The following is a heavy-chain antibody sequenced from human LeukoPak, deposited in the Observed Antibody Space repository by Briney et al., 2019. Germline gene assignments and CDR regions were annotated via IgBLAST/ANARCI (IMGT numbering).Heavy chain of an antibody. CDR3: AREHNWDYVGDRRFDP. D-gene: IGHD1-7*01. CDR2: MNPNSGNT. V-gene: IGHV1-8*01. CDR1: GYTFTSCD. J-gene: IGHJ5*02. Sequence: ASVKVSCKASGYTFTSCDINWVRQATGHGLEWMGWMNPNSGNTGYAQKLQGRVTMTRNTSISTAYMELSSLTSEDTAVYYCAREHNWDYVGDRRFDPWGQGTLVTVSS.